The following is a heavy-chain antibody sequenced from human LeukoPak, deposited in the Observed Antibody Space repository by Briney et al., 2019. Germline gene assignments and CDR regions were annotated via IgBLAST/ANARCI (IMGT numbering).Heavy chain of an antibody. CDR1: GGSFSGYY. CDR2: INHSGST. J-gene: IGHJ5*02. Sequence: SETLSLTCAVYGGSFSGYYWSWIRQPPGKGLEWIGEINHSGSTNYNPSLKSRVIISVDTSKNQFSLKLSSVTAADTAVYYCARGRQIADPAAGTGWFDPWGQGTLVTVSS. CDR3: ARGRQIADPAAGTGWFDP. V-gene: IGHV4-34*01. D-gene: IGHD6-13*01.